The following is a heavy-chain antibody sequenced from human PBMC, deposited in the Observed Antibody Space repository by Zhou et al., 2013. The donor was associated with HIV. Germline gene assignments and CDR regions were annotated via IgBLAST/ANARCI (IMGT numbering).Heavy chain of an antibody. J-gene: IGHJ6*02. D-gene: IGHD5-12*01. CDR3: SGFRAKSYGMDV. CDR2: IIPSSGET. CDR1: GYIFNAYY. Sequence: QVQLVQSGAEVKKPGASVKVSCKASGYIFNAYYIHWVRQAPGQGLEWMGWIIPSSGETDYAQRFQGRVTLTSDTSITTVFMELTTLRSDDTAIYYCSGFRAKSYGMDVWGPGTTVIVSS. V-gene: IGHV1-2*02.